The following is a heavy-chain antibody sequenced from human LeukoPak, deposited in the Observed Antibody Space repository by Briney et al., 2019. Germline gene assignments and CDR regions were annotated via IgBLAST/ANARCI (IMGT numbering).Heavy chain of an antibody. CDR3: VSADGGLLDY. CDR1: GFTFSSFE. V-gene: IGHV3-48*03. D-gene: IGHD3-16*01. J-gene: IGHJ4*02. Sequence: GGSLRLSCAASGFTFSSFEMNWVRQAPGKGLEWVSYVSGNGDTKYYAESVRGRFTISRDNAKNSLYLQMNSLRAEDTAVYYCVSADGGLLDYWGQGTLVTVSS. CDR2: VSGNGDTK.